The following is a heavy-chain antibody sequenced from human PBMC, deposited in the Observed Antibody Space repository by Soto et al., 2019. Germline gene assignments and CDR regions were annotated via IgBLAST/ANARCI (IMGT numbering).Heavy chain of an antibody. CDR1: GLTFSSYD. CDR2: IGTAGDT. CDR3: ARDLGDGSGSYSAAFDI. D-gene: IGHD3-10*01. Sequence: GGSLRLSCAASGLTFSSYDMHWVRQATGKGLEWVSAIGTAGDTYYPGSVKGRFTISRESAKNSLYLQMNSLRAGDTAVYYCARDLGDGSGSYSAAFDIWGQGIMVTVSS. J-gene: IGHJ3*02. V-gene: IGHV3-13*01.